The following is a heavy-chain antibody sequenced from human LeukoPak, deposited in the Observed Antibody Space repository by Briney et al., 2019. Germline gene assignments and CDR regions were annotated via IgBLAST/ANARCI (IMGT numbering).Heavy chain of an antibody. Sequence: GESLKISCKTSGYSFTSYWIGWVRQMPGKGLEWMGITFPRDSDTRYSPSFQGQVTISADKSISTAYLQWSSLKASDTAMYYCARQPGDYDFWSGYLSGMDVWGQGTTVTVSS. CDR2: TFPRDSDT. J-gene: IGHJ6*02. CDR3: ARQPGDYDFWSGYLSGMDV. CDR1: GYSFTSYW. V-gene: IGHV5-51*01. D-gene: IGHD3-3*01.